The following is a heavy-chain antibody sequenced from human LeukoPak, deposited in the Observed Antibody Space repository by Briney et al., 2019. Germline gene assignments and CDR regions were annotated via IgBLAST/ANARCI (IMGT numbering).Heavy chain of an antibody. V-gene: IGHV3-7*05. CDR1: GFTSSSYW. CDR2: IKQDGSAK. J-gene: IGHJ4*02. CDR3: ARGDSGYDFEY. D-gene: IGHD5-12*01. Sequence: PGGSLRLSCAASGFTSSSYWMSWVRQAPGKGLEWVANIKQDGSAKYYVDSVKGRFTISRDKAKNSLYLQMNSLRAEDTAVYYCARGDSGYDFEYWGRGTLVTVSS.